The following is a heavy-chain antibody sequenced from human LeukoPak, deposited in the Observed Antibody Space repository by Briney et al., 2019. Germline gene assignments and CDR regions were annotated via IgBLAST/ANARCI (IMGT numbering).Heavy chain of an antibody. V-gene: IGHV1-18*01. Sequence: GASVKVSCKASGYTFTSYGISWVRQAPGQGLEWMGWISAYNGNTNYAQKLQGRVTMTTDTSTSTAYMGLRSLRSDDTAVYYCARRISSWYSGWYFDLWGRGTLVTVSS. CDR3: ARRISSWYSGWYFDL. CDR1: GYTFTSYG. CDR2: ISAYNGNT. J-gene: IGHJ2*01. D-gene: IGHD6-13*01.